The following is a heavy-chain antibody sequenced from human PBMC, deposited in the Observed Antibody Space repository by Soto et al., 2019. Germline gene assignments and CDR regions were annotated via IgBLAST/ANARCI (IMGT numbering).Heavy chain of an antibody. V-gene: IGHV5-10-1*01. CDR2: IDPSDSFI. Sequence: GESLKISCKGSGYRLTSFWLNWVRQIPGKGLEWMGRIDPSDSFINYSPPFEGHVTISADKSISTAYLQWSSLQASDTAIYYCARPASGGSRDAFDIWGQGTMVTVSS. CDR1: GYRLTSFW. J-gene: IGHJ3*02. CDR3: ARPASGGSRDAFDI. D-gene: IGHD2-15*01.